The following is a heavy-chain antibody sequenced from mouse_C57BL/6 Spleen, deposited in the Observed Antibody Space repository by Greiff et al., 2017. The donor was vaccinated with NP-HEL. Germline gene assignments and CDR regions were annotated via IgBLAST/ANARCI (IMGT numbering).Heavy chain of an antibody. V-gene: IGHV3-6*01. J-gene: IGHJ1*03. CDR1: GYSITSGYY. CDR3: ARDERYWYFDV. CDR2: ISYDGSN. Sequence: EVKLQESGPGLVKPSQSLSLTCSVTGYSITSGYYWNWIRQFPGNKLEWMGYISYDGSNNYNPSLKNRISITRDTSKNQFFLKLNSVTTEDTATYYCARDERYWYFDVWGTGTTVTVSS.